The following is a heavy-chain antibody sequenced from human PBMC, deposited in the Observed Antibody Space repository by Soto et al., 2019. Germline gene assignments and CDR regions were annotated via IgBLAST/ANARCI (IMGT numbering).Heavy chain of an antibody. CDR3: LVVITTYDAFDI. V-gene: IGHV1-69*13. Sequence: GASVKVSCKASGGTFSSYAISWVRQAPGQGLEWMGGIIPIFGTANYAQKFQGRVTITADESTSIAYMELSSLRSEDTAVYYCLVVITTYDAFDIWGQGTMVTVSS. CDR2: IIPIFGTA. CDR1: GGTFSSYA. J-gene: IGHJ3*02. D-gene: IGHD3-22*01.